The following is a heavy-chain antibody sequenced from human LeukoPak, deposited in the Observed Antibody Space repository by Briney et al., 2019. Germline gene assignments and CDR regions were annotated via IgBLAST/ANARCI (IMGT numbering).Heavy chain of an antibody. CDR1: GYTFTGYY. D-gene: IGHD3-3*01. J-gene: IGHJ4*02. CDR3: ARAHPARFLEWLTLPY. Sequence: ASVKVSCKASGYTFTGYYMHWVRQAPGQGLEWMGWINPNSGGTNYAQKFQGRVTMTRDASISTAYMELSRLRSDDTAVYYCARAHPARFLEWLTLPYWGQGTLVTVSS. CDR2: INPNSGGT. V-gene: IGHV1-2*02.